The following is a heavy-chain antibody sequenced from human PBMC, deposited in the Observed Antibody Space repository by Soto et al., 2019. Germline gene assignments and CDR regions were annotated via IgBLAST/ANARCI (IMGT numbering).Heavy chain of an antibody. D-gene: IGHD5-18*01. CDR2: IFYSGTT. J-gene: IGHJ4*02. V-gene: IGHV4-59*01. Sequence: SETLSLTCTVSGGSMSSYYWSWIRQPPGRGLEWLGYIFYSGTTNYNPSLKSRVTISVDTSKSQFSLKLSSVTAADTAVYYCARGGYSYGAQYYFEYWGQGTLVTVSS. CDR3: ARGGYSYGAQYYFEY. CDR1: GGSMSSYY.